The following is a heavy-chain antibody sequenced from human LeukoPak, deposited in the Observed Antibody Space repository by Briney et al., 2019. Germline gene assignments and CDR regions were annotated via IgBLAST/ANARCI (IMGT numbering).Heavy chain of an antibody. CDR2: INHSGST. Sequence: PSETLSLTCAVSGGSFSGYYWSWIRQPPGKGLEWIGEINHSGSTNYSPSLKSRVTISVDTSKNQFSLKLSSVTAADTAVYYCARGLIKNWNPHNWFDPWGQGTLVTVSS. D-gene: IGHD1-1*01. CDR3: ARGLIKNWNPHNWFDP. CDR1: GGSFSGYY. V-gene: IGHV4-34*01. J-gene: IGHJ5*02.